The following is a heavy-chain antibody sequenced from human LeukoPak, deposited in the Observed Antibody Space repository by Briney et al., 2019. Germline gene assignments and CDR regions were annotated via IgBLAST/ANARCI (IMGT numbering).Heavy chain of an antibody. J-gene: IGHJ4*02. CDR3: AKDRGSYGSPSFYFDY. D-gene: IGHD1-26*01. Sequence: PGGSLRLSCAASGFTVGYNYMTWVRQAPGKGLEWVSVIYSGGSTYYADSVKGRFTISRDNSKNTLYLQMNSLRAEDTAVYYCAKDRGSYGSPSFYFDYWGQGTLVTVSS. CDR2: IYSGGST. CDR1: GFTVGYNY. V-gene: IGHV3-53*05.